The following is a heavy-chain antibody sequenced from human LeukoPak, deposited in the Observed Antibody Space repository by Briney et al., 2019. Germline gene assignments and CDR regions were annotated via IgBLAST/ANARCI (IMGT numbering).Heavy chain of an antibody. J-gene: IGHJ4*02. CDR1: GYSFSSYW. CDR3: ARHGLGSSWYFDY. D-gene: IGHD6-13*01. V-gene: IGHV5-51*01. CDR2: IYPGDSDT. Sequence: GESLKISCKGSGYSFSSYWIGWVRQMPGKGLEWMRIIYPGDSDTRYSPSFQGQVTISADKPISTAYLQWSSLKASDTAMYYCARHGLGSSWYFDYWGQGTLVTVSS.